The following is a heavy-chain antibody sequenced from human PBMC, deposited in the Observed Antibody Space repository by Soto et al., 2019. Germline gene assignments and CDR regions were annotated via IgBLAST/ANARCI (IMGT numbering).Heavy chain of an antibody. CDR2: IKSKTDGGTT. CDR3: SGYDYEGFDAFDI. J-gene: IGHJ3*02. D-gene: IGHD5-12*01. Sequence: GGSLRLSCAASGFTFSNAWMSWVRQAPGKGLEWVGRIKSKTDGGTTDYAAPVKGRFTISRDDSKNTLYLQMNSLKTEDTAVYYCSGYDYEGFDAFDIWGQGTMVTVSS. V-gene: IGHV3-15*01. CDR1: GFTFSNAW.